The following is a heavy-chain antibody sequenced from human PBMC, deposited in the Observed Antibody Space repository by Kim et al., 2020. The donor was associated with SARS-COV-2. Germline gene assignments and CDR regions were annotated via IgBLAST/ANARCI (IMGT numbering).Heavy chain of an antibody. CDR1: GFTFSSYE. J-gene: IGHJ4*02. Sequence: GGSLRLSCAASGFTFSSYEMNWVRQAPGKGLEWVSYISSSGSTIYYADSVKGRFTISRDNAKNSLYLQMNSLRVEDTAVYYCVRLGWLLGFDYWGQGTLVTVSS. D-gene: IGHD5-12*01. CDR2: ISSSGSTI. V-gene: IGHV3-48*03. CDR3: VRLGWLLGFDY.